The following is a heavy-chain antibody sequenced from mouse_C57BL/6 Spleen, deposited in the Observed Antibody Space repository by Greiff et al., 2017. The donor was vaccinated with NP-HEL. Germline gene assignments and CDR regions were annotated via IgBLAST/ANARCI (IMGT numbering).Heavy chain of an antibody. Sequence: EVQLQESGPGLVKPSQSLSLTCSVTGYSITSGYYWNWIRQFPGNKLEWMGYISYDGSNNYNPSLKNRISITRDTSKNQFFLKLNSVTTEDTATYYCARGYGLFAYWGQGTLVTVSA. J-gene: IGHJ3*01. CDR3: ARGYGLFAY. CDR1: GYSITSGYY. V-gene: IGHV3-6*01. D-gene: IGHD1-2*01. CDR2: ISYDGSN.